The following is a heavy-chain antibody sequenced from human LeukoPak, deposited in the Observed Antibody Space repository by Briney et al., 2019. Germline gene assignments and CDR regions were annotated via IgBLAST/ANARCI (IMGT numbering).Heavy chain of an antibody. CDR1: GFTFSSYA. J-gene: IGHJ5*02. CDR3: ARDGALRGYNNWFDP. Sequence: PGGSLRLSCAASGFTFSSYAMSWVRQAPGKGLEWVSAISGRSEMTYYSDSVKGRFTISRDNSKNTLSLHMNSLRAEDTAVYYCARDGALRGYNNWFDPWGQGTLVTVSS. V-gene: IGHV3-23*01. CDR2: ISGRSEMT. D-gene: IGHD5-18*01.